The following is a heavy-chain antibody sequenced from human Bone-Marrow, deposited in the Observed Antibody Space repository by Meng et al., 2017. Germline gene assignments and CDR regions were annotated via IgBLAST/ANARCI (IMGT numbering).Heavy chain of an antibody. V-gene: IGHV1-8*01. Sequence: ASVKVSCKASGYTFTSYDINWLRQATGQGLEWMGWMNPNSGNTGYAQKFQGRVTMTRNTSISTAYMELSSLRSEDTAVYYCARVGAIEMATIRGWDYYYGMDVWGQGTTVTVSS. J-gene: IGHJ6*02. CDR3: ARVGAIEMATIRGWDYYYGMDV. CDR2: MNPNSGNT. D-gene: IGHD5-24*01. CDR1: GYTFTSYD.